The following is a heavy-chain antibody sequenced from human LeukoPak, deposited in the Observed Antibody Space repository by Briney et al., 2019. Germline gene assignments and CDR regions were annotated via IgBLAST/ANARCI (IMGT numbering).Heavy chain of an antibody. CDR3: ARDFVHSSLGYFDY. CDR2: ISSSSSTI. Sequence: GGSLRLSCAASGFTFSSYSMNWVRQAPGKGLEWVSYISSSSSTIYYADSVKGRFTISRDNAKNSLYLQMNSLRAEDTAVYYCARDFVHSSLGYFDYWGQGTLVTVSS. CDR1: GFTFSSYS. V-gene: IGHV3-48*01. J-gene: IGHJ4*02. D-gene: IGHD6-13*01.